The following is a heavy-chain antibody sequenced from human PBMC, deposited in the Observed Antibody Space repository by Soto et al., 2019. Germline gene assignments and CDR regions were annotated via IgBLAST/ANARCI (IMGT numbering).Heavy chain of an antibody. CDR1: GGSFSGYY. D-gene: IGHD3-10*01. CDR3: NMVRGVVSDY. V-gene: IGHV4-34*01. Sequence: SLTCAVYGGSFSGYYWSWIRQPPGKGLEWIGEINHSGSTNYNPSLKSRVTISVDTSKNQFSLKLSSVTAADTAVYYCNMVRGVVSDYWGQGTLVTVS. J-gene: IGHJ4*02. CDR2: INHSGST.